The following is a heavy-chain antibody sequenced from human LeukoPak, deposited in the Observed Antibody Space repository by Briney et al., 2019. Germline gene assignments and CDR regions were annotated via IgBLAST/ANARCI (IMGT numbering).Heavy chain of an antibody. J-gene: IGHJ4*02. CDR3: ARARSAALGYYDFWSGYYPNFDY. Sequence: SETLSLTCAVYGGSFSGYYWSWIRQPPGKGLEWIGEISHSGSTNYNPSLKSRVTISVDTSKNQFSLTLSSVTAADTAVYYCARARSAALGYYDFWSGYYPNFDYWGQGTLVTVSS. D-gene: IGHD3-3*01. CDR2: ISHSGST. V-gene: IGHV4-34*01. CDR1: GGSFSGYY.